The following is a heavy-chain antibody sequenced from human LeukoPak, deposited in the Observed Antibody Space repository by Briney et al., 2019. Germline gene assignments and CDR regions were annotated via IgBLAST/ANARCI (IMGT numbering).Heavy chain of an antibody. V-gene: IGHV3-23*01. CDR2: ISGSGDNT. CDR3: AKGSYYDSSGSFYFDY. Sequence: GGSLRLSCAASGFTVSSNYMSWVRQAPGKGLEWVSGISGSGDNTYYADSVKGRFTISRDNSKNTLYVQVNSLGTEDTAAYYCAKGSYYDSSGSFYFDYWGRGTLVTVSS. CDR1: GFTVSSNY. D-gene: IGHD3-22*01. J-gene: IGHJ4*02.